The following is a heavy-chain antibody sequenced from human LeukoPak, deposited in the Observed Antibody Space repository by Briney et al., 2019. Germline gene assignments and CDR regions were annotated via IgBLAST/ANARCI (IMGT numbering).Heavy chain of an antibody. J-gene: IGHJ5*02. D-gene: IGHD5-12*01. CDR1: GGSISSSSYY. CDR2: IYYSGST. V-gene: IGHV4-39*07. Sequence: SETLSLTCTVSGGSISSSSYYWGWIRQPPGKGLEWIGSIYYSGSTYYNPPLKSRVTILVDTSKNQFSLKLTSVTAADTAVYCCARSRYSDPPVGFDPWGQGTLVTVSS. CDR3: ARSRYSDPPVGFDP.